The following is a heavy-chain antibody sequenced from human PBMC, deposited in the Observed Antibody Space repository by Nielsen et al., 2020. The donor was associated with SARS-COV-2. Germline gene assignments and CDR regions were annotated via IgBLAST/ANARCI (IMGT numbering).Heavy chain of an antibody. CDR2: IRSKANSYAT. CDR3: AKGGDDARILGMDV. J-gene: IGHJ6*02. CDR1: GFSFNGSA. V-gene: IGHV3-73*01. D-gene: IGHD1-1*01. Sequence: GESLKISCAASGFSFNGSAMHWVRQASGKGLERVGRIRSKANSYATAYGESAKGRSTISRDDLKNTAYLQMNSLKTEDTAVYYCAKGGDDARILGMDVWGQGTTVTVSS.